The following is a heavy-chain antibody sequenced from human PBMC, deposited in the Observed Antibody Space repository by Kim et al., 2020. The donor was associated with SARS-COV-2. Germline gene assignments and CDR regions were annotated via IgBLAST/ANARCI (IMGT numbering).Heavy chain of an antibody. J-gene: IGHJ4*02. V-gene: IGHV3-21*01. Sequence: SWKGRYTTPSNNAKNALYLQMNSLRAEDTAVYYCASGRVEMELEIDYWGQGTLVTVSS. D-gene: IGHD1-7*01. CDR3: ASGRVEMELEIDY.